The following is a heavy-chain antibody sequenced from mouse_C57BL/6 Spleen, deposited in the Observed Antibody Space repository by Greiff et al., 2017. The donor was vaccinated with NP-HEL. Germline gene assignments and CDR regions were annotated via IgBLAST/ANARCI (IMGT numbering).Heavy chain of an antibody. Sequence: EVQRVESGGGLVQPKGSLKLSCAASGFSFNTYAMNWVRQAPGKGLEWVARISSKSNNYATYYADSVKDRFTISRDDSESMLYLQMNNLKTEDTAMYYGVRQVDYDGDWYCEVWGTGTTVTVSS. V-gene: IGHV10-1*01. J-gene: IGHJ1*03. CDR3: VRQVDYDGDWYCEV. CDR1: GFSFNTYA. D-gene: IGHD2-4*01. CDR2: ISSKSNNYAT.